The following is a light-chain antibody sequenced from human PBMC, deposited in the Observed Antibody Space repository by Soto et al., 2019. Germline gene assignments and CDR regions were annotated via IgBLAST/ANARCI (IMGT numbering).Light chain of an antibody. CDR2: GAS. J-gene: IGKJ4*01. CDR3: QEYNHWHPIT. Sequence: EIVMTQSPATLSVSPGEIATLSCRARQSINSKLAWYQQKPGQAPRLLIYGASIRATGIPARFSGSGSGTEFTLTISSLQSEDLAVYYCQEYNHWHPITFGGGTKVDIK. CDR1: QSINSK. V-gene: IGKV3-15*01.